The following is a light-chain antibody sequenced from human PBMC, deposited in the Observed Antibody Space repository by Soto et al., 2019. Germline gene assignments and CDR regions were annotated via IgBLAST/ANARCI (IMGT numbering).Light chain of an antibody. CDR2: GAS. Sequence: EIVLTQSPGTLSLFPGERATFSCRASQSVSATYLAWYQQKPGQAPRLLIYGASSRATGIPDRFSGSGSGTDFTLTISRREPEDSAVYYCQQYGSSPRTFGQGTKVEI. J-gene: IGKJ1*01. V-gene: IGKV3-20*01. CDR3: QQYGSSPRT. CDR1: QSVSATY.